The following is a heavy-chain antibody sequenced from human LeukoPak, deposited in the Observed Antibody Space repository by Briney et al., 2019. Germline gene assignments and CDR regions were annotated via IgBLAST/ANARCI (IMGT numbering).Heavy chain of an antibody. V-gene: IGHV1-69*05. D-gene: IGHD4-17*01. Sequence: SVKVSCKASGGTFSSYAISWVRQAPGQGLEWMRRISPIFGTANYAQKFQGRVTITTDESTSTDYMELSSLRSEDTAVYYCARDSAGFLATGDYAYWGQGTLVTVSS. CDR1: GGTFSSYA. CDR2: ISPIFGTA. CDR3: ARDSAGFLATGDYAY. J-gene: IGHJ4*02.